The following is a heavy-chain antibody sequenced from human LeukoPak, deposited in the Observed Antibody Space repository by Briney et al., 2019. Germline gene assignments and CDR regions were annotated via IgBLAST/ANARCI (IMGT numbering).Heavy chain of an antibody. J-gene: IGHJ3*02. CDR1: GYTFTGYY. CDR3: ASFPGLRYFDWSSDAFDI. Sequence: GASVKVSCKASGYTFTGYYMHWVRQAPGQGLEWMGWINPNSGGTNYAQKFQGRVTMTRDTSISTAYMELSRLRSDDTAVYYCASFPGLRYFDWSSDAFDIWGQGTMVTVSP. CDR2: INPNSGGT. V-gene: IGHV1-2*02. D-gene: IGHD3-9*01.